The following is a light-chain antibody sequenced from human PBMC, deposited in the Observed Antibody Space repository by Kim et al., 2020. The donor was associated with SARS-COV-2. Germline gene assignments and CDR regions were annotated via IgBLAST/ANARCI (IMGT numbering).Light chain of an antibody. CDR2: RDT. J-gene: IGLJ3*02. CDR1: NFGSKN. Sequence: SYELTQPLSVSVALGQTARITCEGNNFGSKNVHWYQQKPGQAPVLVIYRDTNRPSGTPERFSGSNSGNTATLTISRAQPGDEADYYCQIWDTGPWVFGGG. V-gene: IGLV3-9*01. CDR3: QIWDTGPWV.